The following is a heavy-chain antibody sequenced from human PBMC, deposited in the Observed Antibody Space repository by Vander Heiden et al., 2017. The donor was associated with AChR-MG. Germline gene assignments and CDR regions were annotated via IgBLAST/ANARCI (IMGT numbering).Heavy chain of an antibody. D-gene: IGHD3-16*01. V-gene: IGHV3-7*01. J-gene: IGHJ2*01. CDR1: GFTFNNYW. CDR2: IKQGGSEK. Sequence: EMQLVESGGGLVQPGGSLRLSCAASGFTFNNYWIRWVRHAQGKGLEWVANIKQGGSEKFYVDSVKGRFTLSRDTAMNSVYLQMNSLRVEDTAVYYCARDAFRDRYFDLWGRGTLVTVSS. CDR3: ARDAFRDRYFDL.